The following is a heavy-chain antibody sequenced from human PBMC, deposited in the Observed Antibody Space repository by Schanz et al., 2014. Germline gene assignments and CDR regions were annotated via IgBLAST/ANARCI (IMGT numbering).Heavy chain of an antibody. D-gene: IGHD1-26*01. CDR2: ISSTGGST. CDR1: GFTFYNYA. CDR3: GKDLQRELLRDDHYYGMDV. V-gene: IGHV3-23*04. J-gene: IGHJ6*02. Sequence: EVRLVESGGGLVQPGGSLRLSCAASGFTFYNYAMTWVRQAPGKGLEWVSAISSTGGSTYYADSVKGRFTISRDNSKNTMYLQMNSLRAEDTAVYYCGKDLQRELLRDDHYYGMDVWGQGTTVTVSS.